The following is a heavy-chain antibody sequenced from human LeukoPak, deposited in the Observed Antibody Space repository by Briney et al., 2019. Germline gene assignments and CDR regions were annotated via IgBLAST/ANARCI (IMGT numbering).Heavy chain of an antibody. D-gene: IGHD3-22*01. Sequence: GGSLRLSCAASGFTFGNYAMSWVRQAPGKGLEWVSAISGSGGSTYYADSVKGRFTISRDNSKNTLYLQMNSLRAEDTAVYYCAKDPAYYYDSSGYPSDYWGQGTLVTVSS. J-gene: IGHJ4*02. CDR3: AKDPAYYYDSSGYPSDY. CDR1: GFTFGNYA. V-gene: IGHV3-23*01. CDR2: ISGSGGST.